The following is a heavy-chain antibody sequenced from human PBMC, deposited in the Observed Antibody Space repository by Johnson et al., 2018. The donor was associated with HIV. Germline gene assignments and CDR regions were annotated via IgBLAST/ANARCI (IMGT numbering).Heavy chain of an antibody. J-gene: IGHJ3*02. Sequence: VQLVDSGGGLVQPGGSLRLSCAASGFSVSSNYMTWVRQAPGKGLEWVSVLFSGGDTYYADSVRGRFTISRDNSKNTLYLQMNSLRDEDTAIYYCAKEIWETYGGFMVGDAFDIWGQGTMVIVSS. V-gene: IGHV3-66*01. CDR1: GFSVSSNY. D-gene: IGHD3-16*01. CDR2: LFSGGDT. CDR3: AKEIWETYGGFMVGDAFDI.